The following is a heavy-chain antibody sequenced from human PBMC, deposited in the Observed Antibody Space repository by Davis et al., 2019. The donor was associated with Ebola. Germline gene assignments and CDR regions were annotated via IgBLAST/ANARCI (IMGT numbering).Heavy chain of an antibody. CDR3: ARDVHGDYASDY. V-gene: IGHV3-48*02. Sequence: PGGSLRLSCAASGFTFTSYSMNWVRQAPGKGLEWVSYISSTGATIYYADSVKGRFTISRDNAKNSLYLQMNSLRDEDTAVYYCARDVHGDYASDYWGQGTLVTVSS. J-gene: IGHJ4*02. D-gene: IGHD4-17*01. CDR2: ISSTGATI. CDR1: GFTFTSYS.